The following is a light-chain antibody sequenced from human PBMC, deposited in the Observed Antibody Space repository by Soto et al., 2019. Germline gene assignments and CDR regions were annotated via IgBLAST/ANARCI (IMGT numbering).Light chain of an antibody. CDR2: GAS. Sequence: EIVMTQSPATLSVSPGERAALSCRASQSVSSNLAWYQQKPGQAPRLLIYGASTRATGLPARFSGSGSGTEFTLTISSLXSEDXXXXXXXXYNNWPPYTFGQGTKLEIK. CDR1: QSVSSN. V-gene: IGKV3-15*01. CDR3: XXYNNWPPYT. J-gene: IGKJ2*01.